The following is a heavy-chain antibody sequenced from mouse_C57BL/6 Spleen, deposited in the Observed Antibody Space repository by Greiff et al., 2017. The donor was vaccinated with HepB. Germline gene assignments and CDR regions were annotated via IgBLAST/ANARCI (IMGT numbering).Heavy chain of an antibody. J-gene: IGHJ4*01. Sequence: LKQPGAELVKPGASVKLFCKASGYTFTSHWMHWVKQRPGQGPEWIGMIHPNSGSTNYNEKFKSKATLTVDKSSSTAYMQLSSLTSEDSAVYYCARRSGTELDYWGQGTSVTVSS. CDR1: GYTFTSHW. V-gene: IGHV1-64*01. CDR2: IHPNSGST. D-gene: IGHD4-1*01. CDR3: ARRSGTELDY.